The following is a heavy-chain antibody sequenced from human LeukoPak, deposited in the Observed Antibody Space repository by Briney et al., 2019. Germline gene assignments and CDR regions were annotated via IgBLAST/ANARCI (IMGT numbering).Heavy chain of an antibody. CDR1: GGSFSGYY. D-gene: IGHD3-10*01. CDR2: INHSGST. J-gene: IGHJ4*02. CDR3: ARSGSGSYYMAPYFDY. Sequence: PSETLSLTCAVYGGSFSGYYWSWIRQPPGKGLEWIGEINHSGSTNYNPSLKSRVTISVDTSKNQFSLKLSSVTAADTAVYYCARSGSGSYYMAPYFDYWGQGTLVTVSS. V-gene: IGHV4-34*01.